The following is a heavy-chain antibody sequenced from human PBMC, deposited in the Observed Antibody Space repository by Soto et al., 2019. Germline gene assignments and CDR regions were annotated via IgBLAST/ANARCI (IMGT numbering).Heavy chain of an antibody. CDR1: GFTFSTYA. V-gene: IGHV3-23*01. D-gene: IGHD2-2*01. J-gene: IGHJ6*02. CDR2: VSGSGGTT. CDR3: ARYCSPTSCTIRYGMDV. Sequence: EVQLLESGGGLVQPGGSLRLSCVASGFTFSTYAMSWVRQAPREGLEWVSVVSGSGGTTYYADSVKGRFTISRDNSKNPLYLQMNSLGAEDSATYYCARYCSPTSCTIRYGMDVWGQGTTVTVSS.